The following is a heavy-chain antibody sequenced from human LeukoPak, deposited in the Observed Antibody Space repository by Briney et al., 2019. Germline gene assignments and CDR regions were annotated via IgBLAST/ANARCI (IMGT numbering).Heavy chain of an antibody. D-gene: IGHD3-10*01. Sequence: GGSLRLSCAASGFTFSSYWMSWVRQAPGKGLEWVANIKQDGSEKYYVDSVKGRFTISRDNSKNTLYLQMNSLRAEDTAVYYCAKLSWRGYYYYGMDVWGQGTTVTVSS. CDR2: IKQDGSEK. CDR1: GFTFSSYW. V-gene: IGHV3-7*01. J-gene: IGHJ6*02. CDR3: AKLSWRGYYYYGMDV.